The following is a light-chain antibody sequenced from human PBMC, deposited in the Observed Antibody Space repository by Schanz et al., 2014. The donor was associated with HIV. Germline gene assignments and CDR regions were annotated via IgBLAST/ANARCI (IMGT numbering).Light chain of an antibody. CDR2: GAS. CDR1: QSVTSNL. Sequence: EILLTQSPGTLSLSPGERAALSCRASQSVTSNLLAWYQQKPGQAPRLLIFGASNRATGIPDRFSGSESGTDFTLTISRVEPEDYAVYYCQQYDSPPWTFGQGTKVEVK. J-gene: IGKJ1*01. CDR3: QQYDSPPWT. V-gene: IGKV3-20*01.